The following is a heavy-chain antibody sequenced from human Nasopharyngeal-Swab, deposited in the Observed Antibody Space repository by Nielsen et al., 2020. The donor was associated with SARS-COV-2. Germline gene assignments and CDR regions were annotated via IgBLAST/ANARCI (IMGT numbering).Heavy chain of an antibody. CDR3: ARIAAAGTSYFDY. CDR2: IYPGDSDT. D-gene: IGHD6-13*01. V-gene: IGHV5-51*01. Sequence: KVSCKGSGYSFTSYWIGWVRQMPGKSLEWMGIIYPGDSDTRYSPSFQGQVTISADKSISTAYLQWSSLKASDTAMYYCARIAAAGTSYFDYWGQGTLVTVSS. CDR1: GYSFTSYW. J-gene: IGHJ4*02.